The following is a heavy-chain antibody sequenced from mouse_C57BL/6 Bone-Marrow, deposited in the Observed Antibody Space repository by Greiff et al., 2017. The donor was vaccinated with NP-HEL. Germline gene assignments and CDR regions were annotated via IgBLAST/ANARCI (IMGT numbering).Heavy chain of an antibody. D-gene: IGHD1-1*01. CDR1: GFTFSDFY. CDR3: ARDAKSNGSRSAWFAY. CDR2: SRNKANDYTT. J-gene: IGHJ3*01. Sequence: EVKVVESGGGLVQSGRSLRLSCATSGFTFSDFYMEWVRQAPGKGLEWIAASRNKANDYTTEYSASVKGRFIVSRDTSQSILYLQMNALRAEDTAIYYCARDAKSNGSRSAWFAYWGQGTLVTVSA. V-gene: IGHV7-1*01.